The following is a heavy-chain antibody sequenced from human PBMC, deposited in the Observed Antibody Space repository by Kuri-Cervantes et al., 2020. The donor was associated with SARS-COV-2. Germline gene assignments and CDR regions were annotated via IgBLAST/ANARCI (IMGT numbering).Heavy chain of an antibody. CDR2: IGPSGTTK. CDR3: VRPFSWNDVSEY. Sequence: GGSLRLSCTASGFIFSDYYMTWIRQAPGKGLEWVSNIGPSGTTKYYADSVKGRFTISRDNAKNSLYLQMSSLRAEDTAVYYCVRPFSWNDVSEYWGQGTLVTVSS. J-gene: IGHJ4*02. CDR1: GFIFSDYY. D-gene: IGHD1-1*01. V-gene: IGHV3-11*04.